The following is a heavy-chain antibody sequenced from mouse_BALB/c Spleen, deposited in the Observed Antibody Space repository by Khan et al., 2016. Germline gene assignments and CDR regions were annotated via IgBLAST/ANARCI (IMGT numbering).Heavy chain of an antibody. CDR2: IDPANGNT. CDR3: SRAPEYYDVGFAY. Sequence: VQLQQSGAELVKPGASVKLSCTASGFNIKDTYMHWVKQRPEQGLEWIGRIDPANGNTKYDPKFQGKATITADTSSTTAYPQLSSLTSEAPAVYYWSRAPEYYDVGFAYWGQGTLFTVSA. D-gene: IGHD2-4*01. CDR1: GFNIKDTY. V-gene: IGHV14-3*02. J-gene: IGHJ3*01.